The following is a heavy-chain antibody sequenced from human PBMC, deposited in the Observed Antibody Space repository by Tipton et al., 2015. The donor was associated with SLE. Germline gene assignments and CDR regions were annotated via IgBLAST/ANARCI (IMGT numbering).Heavy chain of an antibody. V-gene: IGHV4-59*01. CDR1: GGSISSYS. D-gene: IGHD1-14*01. CDR2: IYKSGTT. CDR3: ARGGSGAFDT. J-gene: IGHJ3*02. Sequence: TLSLTCSVSGGSISSYSWSWIRKPPGKGLEWIGYIYKSGTTNCNPSLKSRVTISLDTSKNQFSLKLTSVTAADTAVYYCARGGSGAFDTWGQGTMVTVSS.